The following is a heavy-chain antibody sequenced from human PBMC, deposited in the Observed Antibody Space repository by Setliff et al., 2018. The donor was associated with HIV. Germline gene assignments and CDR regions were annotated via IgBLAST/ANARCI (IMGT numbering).Heavy chain of an antibody. D-gene: IGHD6-6*01. J-gene: IGHJ4*02. CDR2: ISDSGGST. Sequence: GGSLRLSCAASGFTFSSYMMNWVHQAPGKGLEWVSGISDSGGSTYYADSVKGRFTISRDNSKNTLNLQMNSLRAEDTAVYYCASGYSSSSPRRDYWGQGTLVTVSS. CDR3: ASGYSSSSPRRDY. CDR1: GFTFSSYM. V-gene: IGHV3-23*01.